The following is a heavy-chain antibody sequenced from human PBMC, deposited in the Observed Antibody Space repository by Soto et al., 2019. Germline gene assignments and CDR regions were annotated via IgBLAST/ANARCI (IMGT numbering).Heavy chain of an antibody. V-gene: IGHV3-23*01. D-gene: IGHD4-17*01. J-gene: IGHJ6*02. Sequence: GGSLRLSCAASGFTFSSYAMSWVRQAPGKGLDWVSAISGSGGSTYYADSVKGRFIISRDNSNSTLYLQMDSLRGEDTAVYYCAKDSTVTTSLYFYYYGFDVWGQGTTVTVSS. CDR1: GFTFSSYA. CDR3: AKDSTVTTSLYFYYYGFDV. CDR2: ISGSGGST.